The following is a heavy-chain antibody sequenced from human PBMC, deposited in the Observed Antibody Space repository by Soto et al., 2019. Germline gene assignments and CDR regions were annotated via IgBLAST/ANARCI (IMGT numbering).Heavy chain of an antibody. J-gene: IGHJ4*02. CDR3: ARDRRDDFWSGYSTTGWVICDY. CDR1: GFTFSSYW. Sequence: GGSLRLSCAASGFTFSSYWMHWVRQAPGKGLVWVSRINSDGSSTSYADSVKGRFTISRDNAKNTLYLQMNSLRAEDTAVYYCARDRRDDFWSGYSTTGWVICDYWGQGTLVTVSS. D-gene: IGHD3-3*01. CDR2: INSDGSST. V-gene: IGHV3-74*01.